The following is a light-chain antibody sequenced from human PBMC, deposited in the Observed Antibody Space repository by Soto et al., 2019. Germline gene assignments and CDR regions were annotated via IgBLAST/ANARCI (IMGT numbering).Light chain of an antibody. CDR3: VSYTNPGTYV. Sequence: QSVLTQPASVSGSPGQSVTISCAGASRDVTDSDSVSWYQHRPGEAPKLIILDFTYRPSGVSDRFSGSLSANTASLTISGLQVEDKGNYYCVSYTNPGTYVFGPGTKLTVL. J-gene: IGLJ1*01. CDR2: DFT. V-gene: IGLV2-14*03. CDR1: SRDVTDSDS.